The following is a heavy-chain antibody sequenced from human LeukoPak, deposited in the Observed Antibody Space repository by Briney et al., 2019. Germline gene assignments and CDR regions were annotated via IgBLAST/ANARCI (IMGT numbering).Heavy chain of an antibody. V-gene: IGHV3-23*01. Sequence: GGSLRLSCTASGFTLINYAMCWVRQAPGKGLEWVSGISGSGSDTYHADSVKGRFTISRDNSKNTLYLQMNSLRAEDTAVYYCARVPGSYYVDFDYWGQGTLVTVSS. CDR2: ISGSGSDT. J-gene: IGHJ4*02. D-gene: IGHD3-10*01. CDR1: GFTLINYA. CDR3: ARVPGSYYVDFDY.